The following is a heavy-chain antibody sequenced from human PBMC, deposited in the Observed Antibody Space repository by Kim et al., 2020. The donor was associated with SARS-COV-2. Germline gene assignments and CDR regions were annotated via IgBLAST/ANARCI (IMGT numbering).Heavy chain of an antibody. V-gene: IGHV1-18*04. J-gene: IGHJ6*02. CDR1: GYTFTSYG. D-gene: IGHD2-21*02. CDR3: ARDDRGVTDYYYYYYGMDV. Sequence: ASVKVSCKASGYTFTSYGISWVRQAPGQGLEWMGWISAYNGNTNYAQKLQGRVTMTTDTSTSTAYMELRSLRSDDTAVYYCARDDRGVTDYYYYYYGMDVWGQGNTVTVSS. CDR2: ISAYNGNT.